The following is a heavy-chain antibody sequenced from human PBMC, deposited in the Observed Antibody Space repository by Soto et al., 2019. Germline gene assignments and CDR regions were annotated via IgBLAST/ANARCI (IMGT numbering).Heavy chain of an antibody. CDR2: ISWNSGSI. Sequence: PGGSLRLSCAASGFPFDDYAMHWVRQAPGKGLEWVSGISWNSGSIGYADSVKGRFTISRDNAKNSLYLQMNSLRAEDTALYYCEKDGSYGGSGYYYYRDVGGKGTRVTVSS. V-gene: IGHV3-9*01. J-gene: IGHJ6*03. CDR3: EKDGSYGGSGYYYYRDV. CDR1: GFPFDDYA. D-gene: IGHD3-16*01.